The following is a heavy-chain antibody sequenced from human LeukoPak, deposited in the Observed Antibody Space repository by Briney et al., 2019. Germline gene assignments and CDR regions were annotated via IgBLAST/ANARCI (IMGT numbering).Heavy chain of an antibody. CDR2: IYYSGST. CDR1: GGSISSSSYY. J-gene: IGHJ4*02. Sequence: SETLSLTCTVSGGSISSSSYYWGWIRQPPGKGLEWIGSIYYSGSTYYNPSLKSRVTISVDTSKNQFSLKVSSVTAADTAVYYCARGYCSTTSCLGMDYWGQGTLVTVSS. CDR3: ARGYCSTTSCLGMDY. D-gene: IGHD2-2*01. V-gene: IGHV4-39*07.